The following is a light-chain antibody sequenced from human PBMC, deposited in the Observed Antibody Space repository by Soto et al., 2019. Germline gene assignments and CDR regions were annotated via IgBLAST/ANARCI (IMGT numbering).Light chain of an antibody. J-gene: IGLJ2*01. CDR3: QSYDSSLSAVV. CDR2: GNS. V-gene: IGLV1-40*01. CDR1: SSNIGAVYD. Sequence: QSALTQPPSVSGAPGQRVTISCTGSSSNIGAVYDVHWYQQLPGTAPKLLIYGNSNRLSGVPDRFSGSKSGTSASLAITGLEAEDEADYYCQSYDSSLSAVVFGRGTKLTVL.